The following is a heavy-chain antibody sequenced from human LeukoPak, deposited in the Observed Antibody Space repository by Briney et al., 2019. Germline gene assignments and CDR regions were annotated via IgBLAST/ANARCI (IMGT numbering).Heavy chain of an antibody. Sequence: PGGSLRLSCAASGFTFDDYGMSWVRQAPGKGLEWVSGINWNGGNTGYVDSVKGRFTISRDNAKNSLYLQMNSLRVEETALYYCARALSNYVDYYYYYYMDVWGKGTTVTVSS. CDR3: ARALSNYVDYYYYYYMDV. V-gene: IGHV3-20*04. D-gene: IGHD4-11*01. CDR2: INWNGGNT. CDR1: GFTFDDYG. J-gene: IGHJ6*03.